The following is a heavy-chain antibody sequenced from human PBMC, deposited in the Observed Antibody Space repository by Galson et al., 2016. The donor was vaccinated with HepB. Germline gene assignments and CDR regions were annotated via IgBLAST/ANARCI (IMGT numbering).Heavy chain of an antibody. CDR2: ISSTSSTI. J-gene: IGHJ4*02. D-gene: IGHD3-10*01. Sequence: SLRLSCAASGFAFSAYRMNWVRQAPGKGLEWVSYISSTSSTIYYADSVTGRFTISRDNAKNSLYLQMNSLRAEDTAVYYCARDYYNYGSGSYPFFDYWGQGTLFTVSS. CDR3: ARDYYNYGSGSYPFFDY. CDR1: GFAFSAYR. V-gene: IGHV3-48*04.